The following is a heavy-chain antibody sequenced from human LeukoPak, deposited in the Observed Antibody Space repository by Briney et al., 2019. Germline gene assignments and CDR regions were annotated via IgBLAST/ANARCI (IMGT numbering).Heavy chain of an antibody. CDR2: ITGSGDDT. D-gene: IGHD5-12*01. V-gene: IGHV3-23*01. CDR3: AKNGAYSGYDYIDY. Sequence: PGGSLRLSCAASVFTFSSYSMSWVRQAPGKGLEWVSDITGSGDDTDYADSVKGRFTVSRDNSRNTLYLQINSLRAEDTAVYYCAKNGAYSGYDYIDYWGQGTLVTVSS. J-gene: IGHJ4*02. CDR1: VFTFSSYS.